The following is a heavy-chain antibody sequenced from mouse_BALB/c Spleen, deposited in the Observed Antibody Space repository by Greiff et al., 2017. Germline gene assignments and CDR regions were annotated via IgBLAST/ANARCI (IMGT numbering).Heavy chain of an antibody. Sequence: QVQLQQSGAELAKPGASVKMSCKASGYTFTSYWMHWVKQRPGQGLEWIGYINPSTGYTEYNQKFKDKATLTADKSSSTAYMQLSSLTSEDSAVYYCARSHGNYDYFDYWGQGTTLTVSS. CDR2: INPSTGYT. CDR1: GYTFTSYW. J-gene: IGHJ2*01. CDR3: ARSHGNYDYFDY. V-gene: IGHV1-7*01. D-gene: IGHD2-1*01.